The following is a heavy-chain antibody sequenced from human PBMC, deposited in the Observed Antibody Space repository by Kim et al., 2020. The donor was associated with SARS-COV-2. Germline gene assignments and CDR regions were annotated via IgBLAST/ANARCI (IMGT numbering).Heavy chain of an antibody. V-gene: IGHV3-30*04. J-gene: IGHJ4*02. CDR3: ARDASHSSGWYGGDY. Sequence: GGSLRLSCAASGFTFSSYAMHWVRQAPGKGLEWVAVISYDGSNKYYADSVKGRFTISRDNSKNTLYLQMNSLRAEDTAVYYCARDASHSSGWYGGDYWGQGTLVTVSS. CDR2: ISYDGSNK. D-gene: IGHD6-19*01. CDR1: GFTFSSYA.